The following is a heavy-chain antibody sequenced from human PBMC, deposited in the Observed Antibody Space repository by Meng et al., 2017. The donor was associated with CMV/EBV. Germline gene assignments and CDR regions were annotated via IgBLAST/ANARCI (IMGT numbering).Heavy chain of an antibody. V-gene: IGHV1-18*01. CDR2: ISAYNGNT. CDR3: ARDHSTIFGVVIMENWFDP. J-gene: IGHJ5*02. CDR1: GYTFTSHG. Sequence: ASVKVSCKASGYTFTSHGISWVRQAPGQGLEWMGWISAYNGNTNYAQKLQGRVTMTTDTSTSTAYMELRSLRSDDTAVYYCARDHSTIFGVVIMENWFDPWGQGTLVTVSS. D-gene: IGHD3-3*01.